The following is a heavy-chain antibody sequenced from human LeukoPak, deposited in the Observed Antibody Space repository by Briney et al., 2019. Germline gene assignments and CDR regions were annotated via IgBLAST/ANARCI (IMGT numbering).Heavy chain of an antibody. CDR3: VKDERGYSYGLFDY. CDR1: GFTFSSYA. Sequence: GGSLRLSCAASGFTFSSYAMSWVRQAPGKGLEWVSAISGSGGSTYYADSVKGRFTISRDNSKNTLYLQMNSLRAEDTAVYYCVKDERGYSYGLFDYWGQGTLVTVSS. J-gene: IGHJ4*02. CDR2: ISGSGGST. D-gene: IGHD5-18*01. V-gene: IGHV3-23*01.